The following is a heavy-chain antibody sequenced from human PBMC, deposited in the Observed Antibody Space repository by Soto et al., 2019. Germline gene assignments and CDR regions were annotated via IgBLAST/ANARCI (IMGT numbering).Heavy chain of an antibody. J-gene: IGHJ5*02. CDR2: INHSGST. CDR1: VGPLGGYY. CDR3: ARCRLLYSTKSGWFDP. D-gene: IGHD2-2*01. V-gene: IGHV4-34*01. Sequence: QFQRWAEGCLRLSKPLPFPAAAMVGPLGGYYWTGFPHPQGRGWGWIGEINHSGSTNYNPSLKSRVTISVDTSKNQFSLKLSSVTAADTAVYYCARCRLLYSTKSGWFDPWGQGTLVTVSS.